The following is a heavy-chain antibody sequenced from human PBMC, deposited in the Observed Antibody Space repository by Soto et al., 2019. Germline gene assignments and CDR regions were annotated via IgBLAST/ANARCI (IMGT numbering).Heavy chain of an antibody. CDR2: IYYSGST. V-gene: IGHV4-30-4*01. CDR3: ASFRCSGGSCALSP. CDR1: GGSISSGDYY. Sequence: LSLTCTVSGGSISSGDYYWSWIRQPPGKGLEWIGYIYYSGSTYYNPSLKSRVTISVDTSKNQFSLKLSSVTAADTAVYYCASFRCSGGSCALSPWGQGTLVTVSS. D-gene: IGHD2-15*01. J-gene: IGHJ5*02.